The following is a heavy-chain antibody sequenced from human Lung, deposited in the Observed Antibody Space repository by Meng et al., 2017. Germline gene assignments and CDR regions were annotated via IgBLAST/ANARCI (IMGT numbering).Heavy chain of an antibody. CDR1: GFTLSSYA. J-gene: IGHJ4*02. D-gene: IGHD6-6*01. Sequence: EVQLVEAGGGLVQPGGSPRRACVASGFTLSSYAMTWVRQAPGKGLEWVSSISGSGGSTYYADSVRGRFTISRDNSKNTVYLQMNSLRAEDTAIYYCVRRIEYSSSSGYWGQGTLVTVSS. CDR3: VRRIEYSSSSGY. V-gene: IGHV3-23*04. CDR2: ISGSGGST.